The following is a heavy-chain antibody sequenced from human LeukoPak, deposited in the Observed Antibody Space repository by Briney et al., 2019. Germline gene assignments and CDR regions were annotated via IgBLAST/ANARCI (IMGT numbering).Heavy chain of an antibody. CDR1: GFTFSSYW. CDR2: INSDGSST. Sequence: GGSLRLSCAASGFTFSSYWMYWVRQAPGKGLVWVSRINSDGSSTSYADSVKGRFTISRDNAKNTLSLQINSLRAEDTAVYYCARDGVGITMIVVHYYGMDVWGQGATVTVSS. J-gene: IGHJ6*02. CDR3: ARDGVGITMIVVHYYGMDV. D-gene: IGHD3-22*01. V-gene: IGHV3-74*01.